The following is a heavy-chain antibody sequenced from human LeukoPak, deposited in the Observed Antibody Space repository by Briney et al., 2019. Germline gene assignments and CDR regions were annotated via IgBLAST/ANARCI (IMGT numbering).Heavy chain of an antibody. Sequence: GGSLRLSCAASGFTFSSYNMHWVRQPPGKGLEWVAFIRLDGNNKYYADSVKGRFTISRDNSKNTLFLQMNSLGAEDTAVYYCAKDFGYGVDYWGQGTLVTVSS. CDR3: AKDFGYGVDY. J-gene: IGHJ4*02. CDR1: GFTFSSYN. V-gene: IGHV3-30*02. CDR2: IRLDGNNK. D-gene: IGHD5-12*01.